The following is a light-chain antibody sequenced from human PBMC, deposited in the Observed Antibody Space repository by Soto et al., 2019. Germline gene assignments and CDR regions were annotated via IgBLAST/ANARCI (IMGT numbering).Light chain of an antibody. V-gene: IGKV3D-15*01. CDR2: DTS. CDR1: QSLSSN. Sequence: EIVLTQSPGTLSFSPGERATLSCTASQSLSSNFLAWYQQKPGQAPRLLIYDTSSRATGIPDRFSGSGSGTEFTLTINSLQSEDFAVYYCQQYNNWPITFGQGTRLE. CDR3: QQYNNWPIT. J-gene: IGKJ5*01.